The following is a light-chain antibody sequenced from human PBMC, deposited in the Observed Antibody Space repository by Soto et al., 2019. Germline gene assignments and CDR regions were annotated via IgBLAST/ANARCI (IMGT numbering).Light chain of an antibody. V-gene: IGKV3D-15*01. CDR3: QQYKDWPQLT. J-gene: IGKJ4*01. CDR1: QNINSN. CDR2: GAS. Sequence: EILMTQSPLTLSVSPGEGATLSCRASQNINSNLAWYQQRPGQAPRVLIYGASSRASGIPDRFSGSGSGTDFTLTINRLEPDDFAVYYCQQYKDWPQLTFGGGTRVESK.